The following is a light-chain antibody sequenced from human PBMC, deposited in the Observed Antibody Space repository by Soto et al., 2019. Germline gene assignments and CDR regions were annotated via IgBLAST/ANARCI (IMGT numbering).Light chain of an antibody. CDR2: GAS. CDR1: QSLSSN. CDR3: QQYNNWPRT. J-gene: IGKJ1*01. Sequence: EIVLTHSPGTLSLSPCERATLSFSASQSLSSNYLAWYQQKPGQAPRLLIHGASTRATGIPARFSGSGSGTEFTLTISSLQSEDFAVYYCQQYNNWPRTFGQGTKVDIK. V-gene: IGKV3-15*01.